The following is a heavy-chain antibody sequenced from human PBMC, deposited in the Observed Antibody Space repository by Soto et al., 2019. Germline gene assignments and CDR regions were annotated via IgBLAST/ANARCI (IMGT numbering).Heavy chain of an antibody. CDR2: IGTAGDT. V-gene: IGHV3-13*01. Sequence: GGSLRLSCAASGFTFSSYDMHWVRQATGKGLEWVSAIGTAGDTYYPGSVKGRFTISRENAKNSLYLQMNSLRAEDTAVYYCARAPYYYDSSGYYYVMDVWGQGTTVTVSS. J-gene: IGHJ6*02. CDR1: GFTFSSYD. D-gene: IGHD3-22*01. CDR3: ARAPYYYDSSGYYYVMDV.